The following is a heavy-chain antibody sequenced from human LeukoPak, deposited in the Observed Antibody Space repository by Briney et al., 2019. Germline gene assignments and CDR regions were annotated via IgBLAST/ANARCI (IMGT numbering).Heavy chain of an antibody. J-gene: IGHJ4*02. V-gene: IGHV3-53*01. Sequence: GGSLRLSCAASGLTVSSNYMNWVRQAPGKGLEWVSVIHSGGSTYYADSVKGRFTISRDNSKNTLYLQMKSLRADDTAVYYCARGQQPFDYWGQGTLVTVSS. CDR3: ARGQQPFDY. D-gene: IGHD6-13*01. CDR2: IHSGGST. CDR1: GLTVSSNY.